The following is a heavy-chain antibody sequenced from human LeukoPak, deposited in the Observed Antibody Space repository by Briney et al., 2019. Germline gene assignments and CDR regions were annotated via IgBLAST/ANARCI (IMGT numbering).Heavy chain of an antibody. CDR2: INHSGST. V-gene: IGHV4-34*01. Sequence: SETLSLTCAVYGGSFSGYYWSWIRQPPGKGLEWIGEINHSGSTNYNPSLKSRVTISVDTSKNQFSLKLSSVTAADTAVYYCARVRRAAPVFARMIDYWGQGTLVTVSS. J-gene: IGHJ4*02. D-gene: IGHD6-6*01. CDR3: ARVRRAAPVFARMIDY. CDR1: GGSFSGYY.